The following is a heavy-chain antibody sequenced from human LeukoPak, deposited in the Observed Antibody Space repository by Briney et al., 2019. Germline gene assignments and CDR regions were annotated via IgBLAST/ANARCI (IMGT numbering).Heavy chain of an antibody. Sequence: SETESLTCTVSGGSISSYYWSWIRQPPGKGLEWIGYIYYSGSTNYNPSLKSRVTISVDTSKNQFSLKLSSVTAADTAVYYCARGQWGCSSTSCQRSFDIWGRGRMV. CDR3: ARGQWGCSSTSCQRSFDI. V-gene: IGHV4-59*01. CDR1: GGSISSYY. J-gene: IGHJ3*02. D-gene: IGHD2-2*01. CDR2: IYYSGST.